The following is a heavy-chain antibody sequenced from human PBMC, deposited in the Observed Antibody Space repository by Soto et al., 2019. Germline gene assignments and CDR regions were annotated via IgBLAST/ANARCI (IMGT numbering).Heavy chain of an antibody. CDR1: GFTFSTYT. Sequence: GGSLRLSCAASGFTFSTYTMSWVRQAPGEGLEWVSGIIQSGETFYADSVKGRFTISRDNSNNMLYLQIHSLTAADTAVYYCARAVAVAKKPKGTFDYWGQGTLVTVSS. D-gene: IGHD6-19*01. J-gene: IGHJ4*02. CDR3: ARAVAVAKKPKGTFDY. V-gene: IGHV3-23*01. CDR2: IIQSGET.